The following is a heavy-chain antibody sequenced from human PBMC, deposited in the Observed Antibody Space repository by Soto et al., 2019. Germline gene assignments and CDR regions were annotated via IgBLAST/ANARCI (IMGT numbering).Heavy chain of an antibody. J-gene: IGHJ4*02. CDR2: INHSGST. CDR3: ASGAHLATVANDY. CDR1: GGSFSGYY. Sequence: SETLSLTCAVYGGSFSGYYWSWIRQPPGKGLEWIGEINHSGSTNYNPSLKSRVTISVDTSKNQFSLKLSSVTAADTAVYYCASGAHLATVANDYWGQGTLVTVSS. D-gene: IGHD4-17*01. V-gene: IGHV4-34*01.